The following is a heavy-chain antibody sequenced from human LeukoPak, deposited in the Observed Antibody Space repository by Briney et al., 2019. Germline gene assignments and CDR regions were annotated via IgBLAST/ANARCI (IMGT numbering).Heavy chain of an antibody. Sequence: SETLSLTCTVSGGSISSYYWSWIQQPSGKGLEWIGYIYYSGSTNYNPSLKSRVTISVDTSKNQFSLKLSSVTAADTAVYYCARGQWLVGGYFDYWGQGTLVTVSS. V-gene: IGHV4-59*08. CDR1: GGSISSYY. CDR3: ARGQWLVGGYFDY. CDR2: IYYSGST. J-gene: IGHJ4*02. D-gene: IGHD6-19*01.